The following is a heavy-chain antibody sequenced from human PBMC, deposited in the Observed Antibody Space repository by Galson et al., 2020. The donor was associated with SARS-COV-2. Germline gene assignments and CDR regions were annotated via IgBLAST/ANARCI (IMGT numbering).Heavy chain of an antibody. J-gene: IGHJ3*02. V-gene: IGHV3-11*01. Sequence: GESLKISCAASGFTFSDYYMSWIRQAPGKGLEWVSYISSSGSTIYYADSVKGRFTISRDNAKNSLYLQMNSLRAEDTAVYYCARESNGDYGALGAFDIWGQGTMVTVSS. CDR1: GFTFSDYY. CDR2: ISSSGSTI. D-gene: IGHD4-17*01. CDR3: ARESNGDYGALGAFDI.